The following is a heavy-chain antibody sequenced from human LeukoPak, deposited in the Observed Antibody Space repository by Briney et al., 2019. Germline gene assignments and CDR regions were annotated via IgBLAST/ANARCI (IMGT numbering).Heavy chain of an antibody. CDR1: GFTFSGYG. J-gene: IGHJ4*02. V-gene: IGHV3-33*01. Sequence: PGKSLRLSCATSGFTFSGYGMHCVRQAPGKGLEWVTVIWSDGSNKYYADSVKGRFTISRDNSKNTLYLQMNSLRAEDTAVYYCARGYYAGRGHHFEYWGQGTLVTVSS. CDR2: IWSDGSNK. CDR3: ARGYYAGRGHHFEY. D-gene: IGHD3-22*01.